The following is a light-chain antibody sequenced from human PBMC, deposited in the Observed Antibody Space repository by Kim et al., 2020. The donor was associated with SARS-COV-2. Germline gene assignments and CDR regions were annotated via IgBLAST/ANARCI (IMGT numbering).Light chain of an antibody. CDR3: YSAADNPYV. Sequence: SYELTQPSSVSVSPGQTARITCSGDVLAKKYARWFQQKPGQAPVLVIYKDSERPSGIPERFSGSSSGTTVTLTISGAQVEDEADYYCYSAADNPYVFGTGTKVTVL. J-gene: IGLJ1*01. CDR1: VLAKKY. CDR2: KDS. V-gene: IGLV3-27*01.